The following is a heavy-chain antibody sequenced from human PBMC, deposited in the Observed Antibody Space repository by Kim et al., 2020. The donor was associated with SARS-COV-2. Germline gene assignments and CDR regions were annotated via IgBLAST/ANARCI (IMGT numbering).Heavy chain of an antibody. CDR2: INPNSGGT. V-gene: IGHV1-2*06. D-gene: IGHD4-17*01. Sequence: ASVKVSCKASGYTFTGYYMHWVRQAPGQGLEWMGRINPNSGGTNYAQKFQGRVTMTRDTSISTAYMELSRLRSDDTAVYYCARQVGRYGVQDYWGQGTLVTVSS. J-gene: IGHJ4*02. CDR3: ARQVGRYGVQDY. CDR1: GYTFTGYY.